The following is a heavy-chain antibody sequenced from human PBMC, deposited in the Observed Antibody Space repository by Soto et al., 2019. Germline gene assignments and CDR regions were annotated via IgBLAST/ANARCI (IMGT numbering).Heavy chain of an antibody. CDR3: ARHGGFSSGWYFGSSYNWFDP. CDR1: GGSISSYY. D-gene: IGHD6-19*01. Sequence: SETLSLTCTVSGGSISSYYWSWIRQPPGKGLEWIGYIYYSGSTNYNPSLKSRATISVDTSKNQFSLKLSSVTAADTAVYYCARHGGFSSGWYFGSSYNWFDPWGQGTLVTVSS. CDR2: IYYSGST. V-gene: IGHV4-59*08. J-gene: IGHJ5*02.